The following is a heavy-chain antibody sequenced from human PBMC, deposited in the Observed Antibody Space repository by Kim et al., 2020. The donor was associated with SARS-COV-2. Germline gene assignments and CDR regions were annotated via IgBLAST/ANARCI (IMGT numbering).Heavy chain of an antibody. J-gene: IGHJ6*02. CDR2: IHHSGST. CDR1: GYSIRSVYY. CDR3: ARDGAAGGRNSYYFGMDV. Sequence: SETLSLTCTVSGYSIRSVYYWGWIRQTPGKGLEWIGNIHHSGSTDYSPSLKSRVTLSIDTSKNQFSLKLTSVTAADTAVYFCARDGAAGGRNSYYFGMDVWGQGTTVTVSS. D-gene: IGHD6-13*01. V-gene: IGHV4-38-2*02.